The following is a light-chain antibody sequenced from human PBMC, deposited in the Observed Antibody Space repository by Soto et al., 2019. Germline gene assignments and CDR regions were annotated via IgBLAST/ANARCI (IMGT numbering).Light chain of an antibody. V-gene: IGLV2-14*01. CDR3: TSYTSSSTYV. Sequence: QSVLTQPDSVSGSPGQSITISCTGTSSDVGGYNYVSWYQQHPGKAPKLMIYEVNNRPSGVSNRFSGSKSGNTASLTISGLQAEDEADYYCTSYTSSSTYVFGTGTKVTVL. J-gene: IGLJ1*01. CDR2: EVN. CDR1: SSDVGGYNY.